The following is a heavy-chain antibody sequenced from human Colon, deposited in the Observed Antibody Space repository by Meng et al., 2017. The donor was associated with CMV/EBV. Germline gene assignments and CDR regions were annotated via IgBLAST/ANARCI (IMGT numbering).Heavy chain of an antibody. V-gene: IGHV1-3*04. J-gene: IGHJ4*02. CDR1: GYTFTSYA. CDR3: ARGWDSGSYFDY. D-gene: IGHD1-26*01. CDR2: INTGNGKT. Sequence: QVQLVQSGSELKKPGASVKVSCKASGYTFTSYAMNWVRQAPGQRLEWMGWINTGNGKTKSSERFQGRVTITEDTSASTVYMELSSLTSEDTAVYYCARGWDSGSYFDYWGQGSLVTVSS.